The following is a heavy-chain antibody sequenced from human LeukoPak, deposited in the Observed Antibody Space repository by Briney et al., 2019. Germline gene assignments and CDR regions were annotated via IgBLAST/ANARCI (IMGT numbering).Heavy chain of an antibody. CDR1: GGSFSGCY. Sequence: PSETLSLTCAVYGGSFSGCYWSWIRQPPGKGLEWIGEINHSGSTNYNPSLKSRVTISVDTSKNQFSLKLSSVTAADTAVYYCARGTMYYGSGSYRLLNWFDPWGQGTLVTVSS. CDR2: INHSGST. J-gene: IGHJ5*02. D-gene: IGHD3-10*01. CDR3: ARGTMYYGSGSYRLLNWFDP. V-gene: IGHV4-34*01.